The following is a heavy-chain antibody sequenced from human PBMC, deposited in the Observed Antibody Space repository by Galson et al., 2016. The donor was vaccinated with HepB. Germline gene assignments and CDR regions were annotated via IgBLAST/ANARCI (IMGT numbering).Heavy chain of an antibody. V-gene: IGHV3-23*01. CDR3: ANGGLENWFDP. CDR1: GFTFSTYA. CDR2: ISSTGAGT. Sequence: SLRLSCAASGFTFSTYAMTWVRQAPGKGLEWVSTISSTGAGTYYADSLEGRFTIPRDNSKNTLYLQMNSLRAEDTAVYYCANGGLENWFDPWGQGTLVTVSS. J-gene: IGHJ5*02. D-gene: IGHD1-1*01.